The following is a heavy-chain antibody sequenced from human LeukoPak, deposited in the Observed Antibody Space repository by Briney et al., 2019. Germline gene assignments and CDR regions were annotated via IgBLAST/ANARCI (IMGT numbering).Heavy chain of an antibody. CDR1: GGSIISTTYY. CDR3: ASRGTVYEYYFDY. CDR2: IYYSGSP. J-gene: IGHJ4*02. V-gene: IGHV4-39*07. Sequence: SETLSLTCTVSGGSIISTTYYWGWIRQPPGKGLEWIASIYYSGSPYYNPSLKSRVTISVDTSKNQFYLKLSSVTAADTAVYYCASRGTVYEYYFDYWGQGTLVTVSS. D-gene: IGHD3-10*01.